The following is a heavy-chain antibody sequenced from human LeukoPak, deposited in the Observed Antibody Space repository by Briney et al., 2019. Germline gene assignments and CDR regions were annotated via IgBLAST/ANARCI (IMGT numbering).Heavy chain of an antibody. Sequence: PSETLSLTCAVSGDAINNGLHFWGWIRQPPGRGPEWIATTYYSGTTFYNPSLRSRVTISVDTSNNHFSLILYSVTAADTGVYYCARHPPRDYQWTFDYWGQGVLVTVSS. CDR1: GDAINNGLHF. CDR2: TYYSGTT. J-gene: IGHJ4*02. D-gene: IGHD4/OR15-4a*01. V-gene: IGHV4-39*02. CDR3: ARHPPRDYQWTFDY.